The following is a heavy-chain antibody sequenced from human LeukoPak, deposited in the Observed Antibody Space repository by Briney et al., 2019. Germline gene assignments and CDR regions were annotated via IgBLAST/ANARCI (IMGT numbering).Heavy chain of an antibody. CDR1: GGSISSSSYY. D-gene: IGHD2-15*01. CDR2: NYYSGST. CDR3: ARLLDIVVVVAATPIDY. J-gene: IGHJ4*02. Sequence: PSETLSLTCTVSGGSISSSSYYWGWIRQPPGKGLEWIGSNYYSGSTYYNPSLKSRVTISVDTSKNQFSLKLSSVTAADTAVYYCARLLDIVVVVAATPIDYWGQGTLVTVSS. V-gene: IGHV4-39*07.